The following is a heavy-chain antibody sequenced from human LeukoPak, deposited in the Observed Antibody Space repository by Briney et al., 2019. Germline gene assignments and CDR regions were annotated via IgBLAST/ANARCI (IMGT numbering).Heavy chain of an antibody. CDR1: GFTFSTYA. D-gene: IGHD7-27*01. J-gene: IGHJ4*02. CDR2: ISYDGSNK. CDR3: ARDNWGFDY. Sequence: PGGSLRLSCAASGFTFSTYAMHWVRQAPRKGLEWVAVISYDGSNKYYADSVKGRFTIPRDSSENTLYLQMDSLRTEDTAVYYCARDNWGFDYWGQGTLVTVSS. V-gene: IGHV3-30-3*01.